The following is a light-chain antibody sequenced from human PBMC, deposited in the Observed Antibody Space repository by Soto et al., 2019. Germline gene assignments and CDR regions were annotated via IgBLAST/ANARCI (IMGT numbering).Light chain of an antibody. CDR2: EVS. Sequence: QSALTQPASVSGSPGQSITISCTGTSSDVGGYNYVSWYQQHPGKAPKLMIYEVSNRPSGVSNRSSGSKSGNTASLTISGRQAEDEADYYCSSYTSSSTLDVFGTGTKLTVL. CDR1: SSDVGGYNY. V-gene: IGLV2-14*01. CDR3: SSYTSSSTLDV. J-gene: IGLJ1*01.